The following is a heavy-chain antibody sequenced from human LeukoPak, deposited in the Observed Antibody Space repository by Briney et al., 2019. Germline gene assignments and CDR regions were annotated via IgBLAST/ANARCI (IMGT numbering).Heavy chain of an antibody. J-gene: IGHJ3*02. CDR1: GGSFSGYY. D-gene: IGHD3-3*01. CDR2: INYSGST. CDR3: ARTARYYDFWSGYSRAFDI. V-gene: IGHV4-34*01. Sequence: SETLSLTCAVYGGSFSGYYWSWIRQPPGKGLEWIGEINYSGSTNYNPSLKSRVTISVDTSKNQFSLKLSSVTAADTAVYYCARTARYYDFWSGYSRAFDIWGQGTMVTVSS.